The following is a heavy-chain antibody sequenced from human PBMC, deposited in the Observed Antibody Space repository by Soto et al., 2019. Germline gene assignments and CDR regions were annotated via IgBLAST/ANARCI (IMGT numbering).Heavy chain of an antibody. CDR2: IYPGDSDT. D-gene: IGHD3-16*02. Sequence: VESLKISCKGSGYSFTSYWIGWVRQMPGKGLEWMGIIYPGDSDTRYSPSFQGQVTISADKSISTAYLQWSSLKASDTAMYYCARVPPMITFGGVIVDAFDIWGQGTMVTVSS. CDR3: ARVPPMITFGGVIVDAFDI. V-gene: IGHV5-51*01. CDR1: GYSFTSYW. J-gene: IGHJ3*02.